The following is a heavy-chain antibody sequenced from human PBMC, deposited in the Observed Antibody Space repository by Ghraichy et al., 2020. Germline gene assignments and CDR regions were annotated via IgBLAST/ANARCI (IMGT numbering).Heavy chain of an antibody. Sequence: GGSLRLSCAASGFTFSNYNMYWVRQAPGKGLEWVSYISSGSSTIYYADSVRGRFTISRDNAKNSLYLQMNNLRDEDTAVYYCATVAYSSSGVFDYWGQGTLVTVSS. CDR3: ATVAYSSSGVFDY. CDR1: GFTFSNYN. V-gene: IGHV3-48*02. J-gene: IGHJ4*02. D-gene: IGHD6-13*01. CDR2: ISSGSSTI.